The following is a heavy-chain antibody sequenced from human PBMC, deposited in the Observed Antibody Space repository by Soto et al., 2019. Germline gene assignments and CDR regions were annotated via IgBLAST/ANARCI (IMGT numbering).Heavy chain of an antibody. CDR2: INPNSGGT. CDR3: ARVLTTAVAGGVYYYGMDV. J-gene: IGHJ6*02. V-gene: IGHV1-2*04. CDR1: GYTFTGYY. D-gene: IGHD6-19*01. Sequence: GASVKVSCKASGYTFTGYYMHWVRQATGQGLEWMGWINPNSGGTNYAQKFQGWVTMTRDTSISTAYMELSRLRSDDTAVYYCARVLTTAVAGGVYYYGMDVWGQGTTVTVSS.